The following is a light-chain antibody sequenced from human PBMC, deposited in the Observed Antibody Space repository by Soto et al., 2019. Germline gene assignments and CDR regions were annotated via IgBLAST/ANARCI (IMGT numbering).Light chain of an antibody. Sequence: DIQMTQSPSTLSASVGDRVTITCRASQSITPWLAWYQQKPGKVPKLLIYQASSLESGVPLRFSGSASGTEFTLTINNLQPDDFATYYCQHYNRYSATFGQGTKVDIK. CDR1: QSITPW. V-gene: IGKV1-5*03. J-gene: IGKJ1*01. CDR2: QAS. CDR3: QHYNRYSAT.